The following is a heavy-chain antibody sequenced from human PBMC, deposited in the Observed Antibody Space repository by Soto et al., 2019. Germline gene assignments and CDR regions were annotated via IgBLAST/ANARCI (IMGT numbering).Heavy chain of an antibody. J-gene: IGHJ1*01. CDR2: ISSSSSYI. CDR3: ARYCSSTSCYITAETEYFQH. Sequence: GGSLRLSCAASGFTFSSYSMNWVRQAPGKGLEWVSSISSSSSYIYYADSVKGRFTISRDNAKNSLYLQMNSLRAEDTAVYYCARYCSSTSCYITAETEYFQHWGQGTLVTVSS. V-gene: IGHV3-21*01. D-gene: IGHD2-2*01. CDR1: GFTFSSYS.